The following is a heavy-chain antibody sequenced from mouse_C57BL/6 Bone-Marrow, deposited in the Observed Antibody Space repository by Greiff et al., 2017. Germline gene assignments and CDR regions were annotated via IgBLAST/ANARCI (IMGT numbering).Heavy chain of an antibody. CDR1: GFTFSSYG. D-gene: IGHD1-1*01. CDR2: ISSGGSYT. Sequence: DVHLVESGGDLVKPGGSLKLSCAASGFTFSSYGMSWVRQTPDKRLEWVATISSGGSYTYYPDSVKGRFTISRDNAKNTLYLQMSSLKSEDTAMYYCARHRFTTVVATEAMDYWGQGTSVTVSS. CDR3: ARHRFTTVVATEAMDY. V-gene: IGHV5-6*01. J-gene: IGHJ4*01.